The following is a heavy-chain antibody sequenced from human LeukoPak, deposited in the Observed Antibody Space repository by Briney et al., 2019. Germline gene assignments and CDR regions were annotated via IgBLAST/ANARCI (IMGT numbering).Heavy chain of an antibody. CDR1: GYTFNNFW. V-gene: IGHV5-51*01. J-gene: IGHJ4*02. Sequence: GEPLKISCQASGYTFNNFWIGWVRQMPGKGLEWMGIIYPGDSDTRYSPSFQGQVTISADKSISTAYLQWSSLKASDTAMYYCARHAYGSGSYYTNFDYWGQGTLVTVSS. D-gene: IGHD3-10*01. CDR2: IYPGDSDT. CDR3: ARHAYGSGSYYTNFDY.